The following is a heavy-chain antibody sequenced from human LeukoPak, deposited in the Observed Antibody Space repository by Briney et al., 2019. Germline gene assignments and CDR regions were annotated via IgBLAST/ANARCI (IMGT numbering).Heavy chain of an antibody. D-gene: IGHD5-12*01. CDR1: GCPISSYY. J-gene: IGHJ5*02. CDR3: ARDGGVATTINWFDP. Sequence: SESVSLTCSVSGCPISSYYWSWIRQPPGKGLEWIGNIYYSGSTNYNPSLKSRVTISVDTSKNQFSLKLSSVTAADTAVYYCARDGGVATTINWFDPWGQGTLVTVSS. V-gene: IGHV4-59*01. CDR2: IYYSGST.